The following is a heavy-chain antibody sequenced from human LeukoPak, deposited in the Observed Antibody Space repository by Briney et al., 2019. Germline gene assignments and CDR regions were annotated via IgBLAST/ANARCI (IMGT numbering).Heavy chain of an antibody. Sequence: SLRLSCAASGFTFDDYAMHWVRQAPGKGLEWVSGISWNSGRIGYADSVKGRFTVSRDNAKNSLYLQMDSLRAEDTALYYCAKASGYSYGTAETDYWGQGTLVTVSS. D-gene: IGHD5-18*01. V-gene: IGHV3-9*01. CDR3: AKASGYSYGTAETDY. CDR1: GFTFDDYA. CDR2: ISWNSGRI. J-gene: IGHJ4*02.